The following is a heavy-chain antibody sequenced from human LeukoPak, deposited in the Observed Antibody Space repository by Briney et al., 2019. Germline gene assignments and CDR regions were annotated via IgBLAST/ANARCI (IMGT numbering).Heavy chain of an antibody. CDR2: ISSSSSYI. V-gene: IGHV3-21*01. Sequence: GGSLRLSCAASGFTFSSYSMNCVRQAPGKGLEWVSSISSSSSYIYYADSVKGRFTISRDNAKNSLYLQMNSLRAEDTAVYYCASLAVTRVGLAPYWGQGTLVTVSS. D-gene: IGHD4-11*01. CDR1: GFTFSSYS. CDR3: ASLAVTRVGLAPY. J-gene: IGHJ4*02.